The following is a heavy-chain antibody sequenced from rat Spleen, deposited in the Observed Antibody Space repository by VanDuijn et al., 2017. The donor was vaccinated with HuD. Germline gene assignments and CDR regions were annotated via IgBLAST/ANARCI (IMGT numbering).Heavy chain of an antibody. V-gene: IGHV5-25*01. CDR3: ARQDTSGYSNWFTY. Sequence: EVQLVESGGGLVQPGRSVKLSCAASGFTFSNSDMAWVRQAPTKGLEWVASISYDGGRSYHRDSVKGRFTVSRDNTRSTQFLQMDSLRSEDTATYYCARQDTSGYSNWFTYWGQGTLVTVSS. CDR1: GFTFSNSD. CDR2: ISYDGGRS. J-gene: IGHJ3*01. D-gene: IGHD4-3*01.